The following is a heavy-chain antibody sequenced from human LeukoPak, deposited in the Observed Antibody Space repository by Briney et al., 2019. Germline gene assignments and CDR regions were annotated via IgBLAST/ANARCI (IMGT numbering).Heavy chain of an antibody. CDR3: ARGGYSFDY. V-gene: IGHV3-7*01. Sequence: GGSLSLSGAALGSSLSGYWMTWVRKAPGKGLEWVARLHADGSEKYYVDSVKGRFTISRDNAKNSLYLQMNSLRVEDTAVYYCARGGYSFDYLGQGTLVTVSS. CDR2: LHADGSEK. D-gene: IGHD5-12*01. J-gene: IGHJ4*02. CDR1: GSSLSGYW.